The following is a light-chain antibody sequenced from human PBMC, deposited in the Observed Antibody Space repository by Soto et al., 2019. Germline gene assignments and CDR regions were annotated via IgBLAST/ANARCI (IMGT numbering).Light chain of an antibody. CDR1: SSNIGKNY. Sequence: QSVLTQPPSVSAAPGQRVAISCSGSSSNIGKNYVSWYQQIPGTAPKLLIYDNNKRPSGIPDRFSGSKSGTSATLDITGLQTGDEADYYCGTWDSSLSAVLFGGGTKLTVL. V-gene: IGLV1-51*01. CDR2: DNN. CDR3: GTWDSSLSAVL. J-gene: IGLJ2*01.